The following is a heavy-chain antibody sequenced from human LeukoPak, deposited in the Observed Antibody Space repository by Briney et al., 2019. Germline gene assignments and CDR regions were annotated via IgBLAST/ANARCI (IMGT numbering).Heavy chain of an antibody. CDR2: VSGDNGQT. V-gene: IGHV1-18*01. D-gene: IGHD3-16*02. CDR1: TYISSDFG. J-gene: IGHJ6*03. Sequence: GASVKVSCKASTYISSDFGISWVRLAPAGGLEWMGWVSGDNGQTNYGHKFYGRVTMTMETSTNTASMELRGLRSDDTAIYYCARVYLYTTGWSAAYYYFMDVWGKGTTVVVSS. CDR3: ARVYLYTTGWSAAYYYFMDV.